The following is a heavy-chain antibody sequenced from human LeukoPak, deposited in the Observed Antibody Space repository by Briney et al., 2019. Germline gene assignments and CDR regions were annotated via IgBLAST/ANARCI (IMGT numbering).Heavy chain of an antibody. CDR1: RGSISTYF. CDR3: ARAQGTTAAGLNYFDY. V-gene: IGHV4-4*07. J-gene: IGHJ4*02. Sequence: PSETLSLTCTVSRGSISTYFWSWIRQPAGKGLEWIGHIYSSGRTNYNPSLKSRVTVSVDTSKNQFSLNLTSVTAADTAVYYCARAQGTTAAGLNYFDYWGQGTLVTVSS. CDR2: IYSSGRT. D-gene: IGHD6-13*01.